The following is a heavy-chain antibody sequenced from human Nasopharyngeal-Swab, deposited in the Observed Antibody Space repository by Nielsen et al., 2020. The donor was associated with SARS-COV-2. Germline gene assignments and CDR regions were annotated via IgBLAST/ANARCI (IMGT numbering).Heavy chain of an antibody. CDR1: GFTVSSNY. CDR2: IYHSGST. Sequence: ESLKISCAASGFTVSSNYMSWVRQAPGKGLEWIGEIYHSGSTNYNPSLKSRVTISVDKSKNQFSLKLSSVTAADTAVYYCARDAGIAAAGNYPLDYWGQGTLVTVSS. V-gene: IGHV4/OR15-8*01. J-gene: IGHJ4*02. CDR3: ARDAGIAAAGNYPLDY. D-gene: IGHD6-13*01.